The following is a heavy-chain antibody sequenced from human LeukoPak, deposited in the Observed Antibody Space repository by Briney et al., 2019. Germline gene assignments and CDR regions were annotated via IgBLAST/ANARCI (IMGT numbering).Heavy chain of an antibody. D-gene: IGHD6-19*01. CDR1: AFTFSNAW. V-gene: IGHV3-15*01. CDR3: TTEGIAVAAAFDY. CDR2: AKSKTDGGTT. J-gene: IGHJ4*02. Sequence: GGSLRLSCAASAFTFSNAWMSWVRQAPGKGLEWVGRAKSKTDGGTTDYAAPVKGRFTISRDDSKNTLYLQMSSLKTEDTAVYYCTTEGIAVAAAFDYWGQGTLVTVSS.